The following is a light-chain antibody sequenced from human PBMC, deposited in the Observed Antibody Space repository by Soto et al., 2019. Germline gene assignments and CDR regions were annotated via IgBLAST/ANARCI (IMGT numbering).Light chain of an antibody. CDR1: QSINSNY. CDR2: GAS. J-gene: IGKJ1*01. Sequence: EIVLTQSPGSLSLSPGERATLSCRASQSINSNYLAWYRQKPGQAPRLLIYGASRRATDIPDRFSGGVSGTDFTLTISRLEPEDFAVYYCQQYGSLPRTFGQGTKVEIQ. V-gene: IGKV3-20*01. CDR3: QQYGSLPRT.